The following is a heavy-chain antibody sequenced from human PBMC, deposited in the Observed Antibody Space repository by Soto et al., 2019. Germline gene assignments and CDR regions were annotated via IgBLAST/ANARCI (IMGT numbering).Heavy chain of an antibody. Sequence: QVQLQESGPGLVKPSGTLSLTCAVSSASISSSNWWSWVRQPPGKGLEWIGEIYHSGSTNYNPSLRSRVTISVDKSKNQFSLNLSSVTAADTAAYYCGRESELGYYFDCWGQGTLVTVSS. D-gene: IGHD3-16*01. CDR1: SASISSSNW. J-gene: IGHJ4*02. CDR2: IYHSGST. V-gene: IGHV4-4*02. CDR3: GRESELGYYFDC.